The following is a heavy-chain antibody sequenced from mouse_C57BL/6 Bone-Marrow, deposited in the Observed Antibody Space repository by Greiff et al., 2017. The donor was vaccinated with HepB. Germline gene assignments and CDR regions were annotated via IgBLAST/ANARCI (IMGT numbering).Heavy chain of an antibody. CDR2: IYPGDGDT. Sequence: SGPELVKPGASVKISCKASGYAFSSSWMNWVKQRPGKGLEWIGRIYPGDGDTNYNGKFKGKATLTADKSSSTAYMQLSSLTSEDSAVYFCARRDFDYWGQGTTLTVSS. CDR1: GYAFSSSW. CDR3: ARRDFDY. J-gene: IGHJ2*01. V-gene: IGHV1-82*01.